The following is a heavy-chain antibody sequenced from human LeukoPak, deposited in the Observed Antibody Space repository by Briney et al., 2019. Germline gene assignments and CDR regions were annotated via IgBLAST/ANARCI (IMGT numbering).Heavy chain of an antibody. J-gene: IGHJ4*02. V-gene: IGHV5-51*01. Sequence: GESLTISCKTSGYSFRTYWIGWVRQMPGRGLEWMAIMYPGDSDTTYSPSFQGQVTISVDKSISTAYLQWSSLGASDTATYYCARGPTDEAFDWWGQGTLVVVSS. CDR2: MYPGDSDT. CDR3: ARGPTDEAFDW. CDR1: GYSFRTYW.